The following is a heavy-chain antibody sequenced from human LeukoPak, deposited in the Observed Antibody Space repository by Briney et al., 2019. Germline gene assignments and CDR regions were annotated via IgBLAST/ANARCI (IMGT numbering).Heavy chain of an antibody. CDR3: ARRQLRLGSLDP. V-gene: IGHV4-39*01. CDR1: GGSLSSSSDY. Sequence: SETLSLTCTVSGGSLSSSSDYWGWIRQPPGKGLEWIGSIYYSGSTYYNPSLKGRVTISVDTSKNQFSLNLSSVTAADTAVYYCARRQLRLGSLDPWGQGTLVTVSS. D-gene: IGHD3-3*01. CDR2: IYYSGST. J-gene: IGHJ5*02.